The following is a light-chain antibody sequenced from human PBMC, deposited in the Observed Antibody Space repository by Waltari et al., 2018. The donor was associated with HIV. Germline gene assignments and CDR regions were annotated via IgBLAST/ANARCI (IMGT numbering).Light chain of an antibody. CDR3: QSADSSGTRW. CDR1: ALPKQY. CDR2: KDS. J-gene: IGLJ3*02. V-gene: IGLV3-25*03. Sequence: SYELPQPPSVSVSPGQTSRITCSGDALPKQYAYWYQQKPGQAPVLVIYKDSERPSGIPERFSGSSSGTTVTLTISGVQAEDEADYYCQSADSSGTRWFGGGTKLTVL.